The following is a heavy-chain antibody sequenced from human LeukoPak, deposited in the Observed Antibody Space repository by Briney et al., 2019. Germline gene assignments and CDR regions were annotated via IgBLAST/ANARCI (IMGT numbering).Heavy chain of an antibody. Sequence: PSETLSLTCAVYGGSFSGYYWSWIRQPPGKGLEWIGEINHSGSTNYNPSLKSRVTISVDTSKNQFSLKLSSVTAADTAVYYCARVWGYSGYGRSYYYYYGMDVWGQGTTVTVSS. V-gene: IGHV4-34*01. CDR2: INHSGST. J-gene: IGHJ6*02. D-gene: IGHD5-12*01. CDR3: ARVWGYSGYGRSYYYYYGMDV. CDR1: GGSFSGYY.